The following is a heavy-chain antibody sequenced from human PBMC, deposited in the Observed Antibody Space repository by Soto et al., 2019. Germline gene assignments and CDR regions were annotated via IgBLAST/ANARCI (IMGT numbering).Heavy chain of an antibody. CDR3: ASVLAAAAYYYYYGMDV. J-gene: IGHJ6*02. D-gene: IGHD6-13*01. CDR2: ISSSNSTI. Sequence: GGSLRLSCAASGFTFSSYSMNWVRQAPGKGLEWGSYISSSNSTIYYADSVKGRFTISRDNAKNSLYLQMNSLRDEDTAVYYCASVLAAAAYYYYYGMDVWGQGTTVTVSS. V-gene: IGHV3-48*02. CDR1: GFTFSSYS.